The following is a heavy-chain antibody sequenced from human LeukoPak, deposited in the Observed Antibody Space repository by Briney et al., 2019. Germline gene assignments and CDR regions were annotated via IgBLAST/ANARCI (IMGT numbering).Heavy chain of an antibody. J-gene: IGHJ3*02. V-gene: IGHV7-4-1*02. Sequence: VASVKVSCKASGYTFTGYYMHWVRQAPGQGLEWMGWINTNTGNPAYAQGFTGRFVFSLDTSVSTTYLQISSLKAEDTAVYYCARAVVVITPDAFDIWGQGTMVTVSS. D-gene: IGHD3-22*01. CDR2: INTNTGNP. CDR3: ARAVVVITPDAFDI. CDR1: GYTFTGYY.